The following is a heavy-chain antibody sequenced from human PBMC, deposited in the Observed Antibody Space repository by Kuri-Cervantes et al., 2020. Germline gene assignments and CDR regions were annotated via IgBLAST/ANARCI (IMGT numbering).Heavy chain of an antibody. D-gene: IGHD3-22*01. Sequence: SETLSLTCAVSGYSISSGYYWGWIRQPLGKGLEWIGSIYHSGSTYSNPSFKSRVTLSLDMSRNQFFLKLSSVTAADTAVYYCARHFYERGGYYYEGYFYYWDIWGKGTTVTVSS. J-gene: IGHJ6*03. CDR3: ARHFYERGGYYYEGYFYYWDI. CDR2: IYHSGST. V-gene: IGHV4-38-2*01. CDR1: GYSISSGYY.